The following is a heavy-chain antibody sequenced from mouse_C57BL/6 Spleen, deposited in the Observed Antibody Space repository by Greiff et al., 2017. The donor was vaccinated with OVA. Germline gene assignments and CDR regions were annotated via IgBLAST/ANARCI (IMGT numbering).Heavy chain of an antibody. Sequence: QVQLQQPGAELVRPGSSVKLSCKASGYTFTSYWMAWVKQRPGQGLEWIGNIYPSDSETHYNQKFKDKATLTVDKSSSTAYMQLSSLTSEDSAVYDCARFPFITTVVRYFDVWGTGTTVTVSS. CDR3: ARFPFITTVVRYFDV. CDR1: GYTFTSYW. J-gene: IGHJ1*03. D-gene: IGHD1-1*01. V-gene: IGHV1-61*01. CDR2: IYPSDSET.